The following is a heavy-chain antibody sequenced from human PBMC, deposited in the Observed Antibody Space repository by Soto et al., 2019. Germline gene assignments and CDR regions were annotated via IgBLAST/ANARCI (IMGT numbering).Heavy chain of an antibody. CDR3: AHRVLRAVFGLVTTTAIYFDF. J-gene: IGHJ4*02. V-gene: IGHV2-5*02. Sequence: QITLNESGPTVVKPTETLTLTCTFSGFSLTTSGVGVDWVRQSPGKAPEWLAFIYWDDDKRYSTSLKSRLTITKDTSKHQVVLTMANVDPADTATYYCAHRVLRAVFGLVTTTAIYFDFWGQGTPVVVSS. CDR2: IYWDDDK. CDR1: GFSLTTSGVG. D-gene: IGHD3-3*01.